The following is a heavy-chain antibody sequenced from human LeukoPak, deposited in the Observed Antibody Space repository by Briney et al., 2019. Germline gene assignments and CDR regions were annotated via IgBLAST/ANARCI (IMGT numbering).Heavy chain of an antibody. CDR1: GFTFSSYL. CDR3: ARSNYDILTGYYYNWFDP. J-gene: IGHJ5*02. CDR2: INSDGSST. V-gene: IGHV3-74*01. D-gene: IGHD3-9*01. Sequence: PGGSLRLSCAASGFTFSSYLMHWVRQAPGKGLVWVSRINSDGSSTSYADSVKGRFTISRDNAKNTLYLQMNSLRAEDTAVYYCARSNYDILTGYYYNWFDPWGQGTLVTVSS.